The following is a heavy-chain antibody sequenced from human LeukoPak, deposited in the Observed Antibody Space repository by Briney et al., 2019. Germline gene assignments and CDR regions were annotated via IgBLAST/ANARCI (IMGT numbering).Heavy chain of an antibody. J-gene: IGHJ6*03. CDR3: ARLIYRRTAMEDYYHYMDV. D-gene: IGHD5-18*01. CDR1: GGSISSYY. Sequence: SETLSLTCTVSGGSISSYYWSWIRQPPGKGLEWIGYIYYSGSTNYNPSLKSRVTISVDTSKNQFSLKLSSVTAADTAVYYCARLIYRRTAMEDYYHYMDVWDKGTTVTVSS. V-gene: IGHV4-59*08. CDR2: IYYSGST.